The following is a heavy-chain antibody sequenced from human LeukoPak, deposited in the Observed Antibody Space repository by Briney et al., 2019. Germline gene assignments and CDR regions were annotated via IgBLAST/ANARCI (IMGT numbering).Heavy chain of an antibody. Sequence: SETLSLTCTVSGGSISSYYWSWIRQPAGKGLEWIGRIYTSGSTNYNPSLKSRVTMSVDTSKNQFSLKLSSVTAADTAVYYCARVYYSSSYDYWYFDLWGRGTLVTASS. CDR1: GGSISSYY. V-gene: IGHV4-4*07. D-gene: IGHD6-13*01. CDR2: IYTSGST. J-gene: IGHJ2*01. CDR3: ARVYYSSSYDYWYFDL.